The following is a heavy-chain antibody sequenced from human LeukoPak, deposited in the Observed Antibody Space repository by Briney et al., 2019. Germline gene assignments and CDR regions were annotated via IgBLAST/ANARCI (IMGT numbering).Heavy chain of an antibody. Sequence: PGGSLRLSCAASGFTFSNYWMSWVRQAPGKGLEWVANMKQDGSEKYYVDSVKGRFTISRDNAKNSLYLQMNSLRAEDTAVYYCARNGGSRGSNYYYGLDVWGQGITVTVSS. D-gene: IGHD3-10*01. CDR2: MKQDGSEK. J-gene: IGHJ6*02. CDR1: GFTFSNYW. CDR3: ARNGGSRGSNYYYGLDV. V-gene: IGHV3-7*01.